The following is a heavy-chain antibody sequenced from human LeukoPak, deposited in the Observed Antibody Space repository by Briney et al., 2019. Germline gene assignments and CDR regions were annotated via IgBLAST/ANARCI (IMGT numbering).Heavy chain of an antibody. J-gene: IGHJ4*02. CDR3: ARETVSRFDY. V-gene: IGHV4-31*03. Sequence: SQTLSLTCTVSGGSISSGGYYWSWIRQHPGKGLEWIGYIYYSGSTYYNPSLKSRVTISVDTSKNQFSLKLSSVTAADTAVYYRARETVSRFDYWGQGTLVTVSS. CDR2: IYYSGST. CDR1: GGSISSGGYY.